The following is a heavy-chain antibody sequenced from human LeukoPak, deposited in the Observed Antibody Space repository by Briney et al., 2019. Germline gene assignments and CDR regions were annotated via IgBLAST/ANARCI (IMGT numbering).Heavy chain of an antibody. CDR3: ARSRVTAGTPYNWFDP. CDR2: SNPSGGST. J-gene: IGHJ5*02. V-gene: IGHV1-46*01. Sequence: GASVNVSCQASGYTFTGYYMHWVRPAPGQGLEWMGISNPSGGSTSYAQKFQGRGIMTRDTSTSTGYMELSSLRSEDTAVYYCARSRVTAGTPYNWFDPWGQGTLLTVSS. D-gene: IGHD6-13*01. CDR1: GYTFTGYY.